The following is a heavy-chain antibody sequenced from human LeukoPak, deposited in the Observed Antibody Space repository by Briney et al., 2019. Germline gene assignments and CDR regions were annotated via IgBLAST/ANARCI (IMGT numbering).Heavy chain of an antibody. Sequence: SETLSLTCTVSGGSISSYYWSWIRQPPGKGLEWIGSIYYSGSTYYSPSLKSRVTISVDTSKNQFSLKLSSVTAADTAVCYCARDLGIQLWTLGVFDYWGQGTLVTVSS. CDR3: ARDLGIQLWTLGVFDY. D-gene: IGHD5-18*01. V-gene: IGHV4-39*07. J-gene: IGHJ4*02. CDR2: IYYSGST. CDR1: GGSISSYY.